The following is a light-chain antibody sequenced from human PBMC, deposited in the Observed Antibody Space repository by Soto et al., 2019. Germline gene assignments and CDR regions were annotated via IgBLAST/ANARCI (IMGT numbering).Light chain of an antibody. Sequence: DIQMTQSPSTLSASVGDRVTITCRARQSISSWLAWYQQKPGKAPKLLIYKASSLESGVPSRFSGSGSGTEFTLTISSLQPDDFATYYCQQYNSYPWTFGQVTKVEIK. V-gene: IGKV1-5*03. CDR2: KAS. J-gene: IGKJ1*01. CDR1: QSISSW. CDR3: QQYNSYPWT.